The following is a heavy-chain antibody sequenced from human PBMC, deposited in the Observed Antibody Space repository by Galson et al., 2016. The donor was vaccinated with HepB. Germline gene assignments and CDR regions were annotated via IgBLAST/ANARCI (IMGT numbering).Heavy chain of an antibody. Sequence: SLRLSCAASGFTFSDHYTDWVRQAPGKGLEWVGRSRNKAQSYTTEYAASVKGRFTISRDDSENSLYLHMNSLKTEDTAVYYCGRNNYYDGSGYHPTFDYWGQGTLVTVSS. CDR3: GRNNYYDGSGYHPTFDY. CDR1: GFTFSDHY. J-gene: IGHJ4*02. V-gene: IGHV3-72*01. D-gene: IGHD3-22*01. CDR2: SRNKAQSYTT.